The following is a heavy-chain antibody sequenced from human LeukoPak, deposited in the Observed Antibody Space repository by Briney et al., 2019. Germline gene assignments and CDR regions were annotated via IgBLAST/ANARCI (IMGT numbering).Heavy chain of an antibody. V-gene: IGHV3-23*01. J-gene: IGHJ4*02. CDR2: SSGTGDNT. CDR3: AKRSGYTTGWFFDF. D-gene: IGHD6-19*01. Sequence: GGSLRLSCAASGFAFSNYAMNWVRQAPGKGLEWVSSSSGTGDNTYYAEFVKGRFTISRDNSKNTVFLQMNSLTAEDTAVFYCAKRSGYTTGWFFDFWGQGTLVTVSS. CDR1: GFAFSNYA.